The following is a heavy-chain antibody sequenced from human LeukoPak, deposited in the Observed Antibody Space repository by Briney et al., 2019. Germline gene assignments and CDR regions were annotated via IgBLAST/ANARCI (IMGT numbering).Heavy chain of an antibody. CDR2: MYLSGTT. CDR3: AGLVGRYSSGLYYYYFDY. V-gene: IGHV4-4*02. J-gene: IGHJ4*02. D-gene: IGHD3-22*01. Sequence: SETLSLTCTVSGDSINSLDLWSWVRQPPGKGLEWIGEMYLSGTTHSNPSVKSRVTISIDKSKNQFFLSLSSVTAADTAVYYCAGLVGRYSSGLYYYYFDYWGQGTLVTVSS. CDR1: GDSINSLDL.